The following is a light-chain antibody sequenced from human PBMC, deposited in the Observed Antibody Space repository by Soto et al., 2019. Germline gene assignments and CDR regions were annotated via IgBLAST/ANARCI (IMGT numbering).Light chain of an antibody. CDR3: QPRSDWPIT. CDR1: QSVSSY. Sequence: EIVLTQSPATLSLSPGERATLSCRASQSVSSYLVWYQQKPGQAPRLLIYNASNRATGIPDRFSGSGSGTDVTLTISSLEPEDFAVYYCQPRSDWPITFGQGTRLEIK. J-gene: IGKJ5*01. CDR2: NAS. V-gene: IGKV3-11*01.